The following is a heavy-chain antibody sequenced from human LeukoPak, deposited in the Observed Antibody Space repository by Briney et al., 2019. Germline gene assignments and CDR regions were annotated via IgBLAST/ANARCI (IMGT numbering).Heavy chain of an antibody. CDR2: INWNGGST. D-gene: IGHD3-16*01. Sequence: GGSLRLSCAASGFTFSSYAMSWVRQAPGKGLEWVSGINWNGGSTGYADSVKGRFTISRDNAKNSLYLQMNSLRAEDTALYYCARGGVQDPLDYWGQGTLVTVSS. V-gene: IGHV3-20*04. CDR3: ARGGVQDPLDY. CDR1: GFTFSSYA. J-gene: IGHJ4*02.